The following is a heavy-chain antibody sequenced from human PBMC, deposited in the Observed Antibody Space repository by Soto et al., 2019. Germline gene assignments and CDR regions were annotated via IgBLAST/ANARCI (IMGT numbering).Heavy chain of an antibody. V-gene: IGHV1-69*08. D-gene: IGHD2-8*02. J-gene: IGHJ6*03. CDR1: GGTLSSYS. CDR2: IITFVGKA. Sequence: QVQLVQSGPEVKKPGSAVKVSCKTSGGTLSSYSFIWVRQAPVQGLEWVGRIITFVGKANVAQRFQGRVTITAEGSTANAYLELRRLTSEDTAVSYCSRATGGNESGGNYMDVWGTGTTVTVSS. CDR3: SRATGGNESGGNYMDV.